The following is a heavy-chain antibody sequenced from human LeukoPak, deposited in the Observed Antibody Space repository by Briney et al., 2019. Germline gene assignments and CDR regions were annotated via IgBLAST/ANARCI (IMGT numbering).Heavy chain of an antibody. D-gene: IGHD2-2*01. V-gene: IGHV3-9*01. CDR3: AKEMRSSTSPIGY. J-gene: IGHJ4*02. Sequence: PGRSLRLSCAASGFTFDDYAMHWVRQAPGKGLEWVSGISWNSGSIGYADSVKGRFTISRDNAKNSLYLQMNSLRAEDTALYYCAKEMRSSTSPIGYWGQGTLVTVSS. CDR2: ISWNSGSI. CDR1: GFTFDDYA.